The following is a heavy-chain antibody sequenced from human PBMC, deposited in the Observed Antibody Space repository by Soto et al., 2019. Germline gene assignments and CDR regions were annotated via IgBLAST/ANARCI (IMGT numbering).Heavy chain of an antibody. CDR1: GFTFSNYA. V-gene: IGHV3-23*01. Sequence: PGGSLRLSCVASGFTFSNYAMSWVRQAPGKGLEWVSAISGSGVSTYYADSVKGRFTISRDNSKNTLYLQMNSLRAEDTAVYYCVSQGGHSSSWYFDYWGQGTLVTVSS. D-gene: IGHD6-13*01. CDR2: ISGSGVST. CDR3: VSQGGHSSSWYFDY. J-gene: IGHJ4*02.